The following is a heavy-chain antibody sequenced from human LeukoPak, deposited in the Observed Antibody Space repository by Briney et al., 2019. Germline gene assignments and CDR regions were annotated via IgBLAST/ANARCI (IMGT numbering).Heavy chain of an antibody. J-gene: IGHJ4*02. CDR3: AKDKTNSIWRFLDY. D-gene: IGHD6-13*01. V-gene: IGHV3-23*01. CDR1: GFTFRGYA. Sequence: GGSLRLSCGASGFTFRGYAMAWVRQAPGKGLEWVSTISSSGENTYYTDSVKGRFTVSRDNSKNTLYLQMNSLRAEDTAVYFCAKDKTNSIWRFLDYWGQGTLVTVSS. CDR2: ISSSGENT.